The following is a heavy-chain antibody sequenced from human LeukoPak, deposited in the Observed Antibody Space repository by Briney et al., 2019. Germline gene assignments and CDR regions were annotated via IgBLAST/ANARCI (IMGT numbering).Heavy chain of an antibody. CDR3: ARDRFRGVVVPAAIGN. D-gene: IGHD2-2*01. V-gene: IGHV3-7*01. CDR2: IKQDGSEK. CDR1: GFTFSSYC. Sequence: GGSLRLSCAASGFTFSSYCMSWVRQAPGKGLEWVSNIKQDGSEKYYVDSVKGRFTISRDNAKNSLYLQMNSLRAEDTAVYYCARDRFRGVVVPAAIGNWGQGTLVTVSS. J-gene: IGHJ4*02.